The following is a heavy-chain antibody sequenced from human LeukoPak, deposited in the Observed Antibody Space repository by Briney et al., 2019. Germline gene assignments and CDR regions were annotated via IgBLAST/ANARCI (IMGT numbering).Heavy chain of an antibody. V-gene: IGHV3-23*01. CDR1: GFTFSSYA. CDR3: ARAPGGWGAFDI. Sequence: GGSLRLSCAASGFTFSSYAMSWVRQAPGKGLEWVSAISGSGGSTYYADSVKGRFTISRDNAKNSLYLQMNSLRAEDTAIYYCARAPGGWGAFDIWGQGTMVTVSS. J-gene: IGHJ3*02. CDR2: ISGSGGST. D-gene: IGHD3-16*01.